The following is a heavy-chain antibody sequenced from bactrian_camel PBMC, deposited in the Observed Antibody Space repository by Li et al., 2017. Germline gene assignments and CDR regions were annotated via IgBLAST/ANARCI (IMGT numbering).Heavy chain of an antibody. J-gene: IGHJ7*01. D-gene: IGHD2*01. V-gene: IGHV3S55*01. CDR2: IDSDGTT. Sequence: HVQLVESGGGSVQDGGSLRLSCTASKYTPYSEAMGWFRQPPGKEREVVATIDSDGTTSYADSVKGRFTISGGNARSTLYLQMNSLKPEDTGMYYCAAGLTVVPGACARYNYDYGMDYWGKGTQVTVS. CDR1: KYTPYSEA.